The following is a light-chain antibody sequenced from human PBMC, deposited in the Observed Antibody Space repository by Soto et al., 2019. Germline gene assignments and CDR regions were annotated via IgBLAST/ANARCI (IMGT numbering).Light chain of an antibody. Sequence: EIVLTQSPYTLSLSPGERDTLSCRATQSVSSYFGGYQQKPGQAPRLLIYGASNRATGVPARFSGSGSGTDFTLTISSLEPEDFAVYYCQQRSNWPPITFGQGTRLEIK. CDR1: QSVSSY. CDR2: GAS. CDR3: QQRSNWPPIT. J-gene: IGKJ5*01. V-gene: IGKV3-11*01.